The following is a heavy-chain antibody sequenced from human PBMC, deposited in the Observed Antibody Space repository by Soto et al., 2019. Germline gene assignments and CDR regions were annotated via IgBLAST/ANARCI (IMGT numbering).Heavy chain of an antibody. Sequence: SETLSLTCTVSGGSVSSGYYWGWIRQPPGKGLEWIGSIYHSGSTYYNPSLKSRVTISVDTSKNQFSLKLSSVTAADTAVYYCARADVEMATISVWGQGTLVTVSS. V-gene: IGHV4-38-2*02. J-gene: IGHJ4*02. CDR2: IYHSGST. CDR3: ARADVEMATISV. CDR1: GGSVSSGYY. D-gene: IGHD5-12*01.